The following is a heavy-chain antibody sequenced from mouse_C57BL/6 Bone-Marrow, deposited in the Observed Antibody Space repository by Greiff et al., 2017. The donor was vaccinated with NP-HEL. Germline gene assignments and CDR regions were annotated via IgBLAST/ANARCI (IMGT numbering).Heavy chain of an antibody. D-gene: IGHD2-13*01. V-gene: IGHV3-6*01. CDR1: GYSITSGYY. J-gene: IGHJ1*03. CDR2: ISYDGSN. Sequence: EVQLQQSGPGLVKPSQSLSLTCSVTGYSITSGYYWNWIRQFPGNNLEWMGYISYDGSNNYNPSLKNRISITRDTSKNQFFLKLNSVTTEDTATYYCAREGTRLDVWGTGTTVTVSS. CDR3: AREGTRLDV.